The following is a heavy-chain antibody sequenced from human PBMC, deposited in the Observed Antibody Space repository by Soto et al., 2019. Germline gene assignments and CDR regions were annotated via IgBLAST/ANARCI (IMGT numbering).Heavy chain of an antibody. V-gene: IGHV4-39*01. CDR1: GGSVSSSSYY. CDR2: VYYSGST. Sequence: SETLSLTCTVSGGSVSSSSYYWGWVRQPPGKGLEWIGSVYYSGSTNYNPSLKSRITINPDKSKNQFSLQLNSVSPEDTAVYYCARVGLELRYYYYYGMDVWGQGTTVTVSS. D-gene: IGHD1-7*01. CDR3: ARVGLELRYYYYYGMDV. J-gene: IGHJ6*02.